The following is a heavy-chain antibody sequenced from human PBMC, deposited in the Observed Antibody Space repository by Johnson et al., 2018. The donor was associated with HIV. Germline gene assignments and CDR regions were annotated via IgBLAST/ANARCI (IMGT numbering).Heavy chain of an antibody. V-gene: IGHV3-30*02. Sequence: QVQLVESGGGVVQPGGSLRLSCAASGFTFSTYGMHWVREAPGKGLEWVAFIRHDGSNQHYIDSLKGRFTISRDNSKNTLYLQRISLRAEDTAVYYCARVGRPWLPRDAFDIWGQGTMVTVYS. CDR1: GFTFSTYG. J-gene: IGHJ3*02. CDR2: IRHDGSNQ. CDR3: ARVGRPWLPRDAFDI. D-gene: IGHD6-19*01.